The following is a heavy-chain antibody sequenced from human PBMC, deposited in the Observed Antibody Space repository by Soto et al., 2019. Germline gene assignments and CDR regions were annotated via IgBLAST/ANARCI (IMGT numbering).Heavy chain of an antibody. J-gene: IGHJ4*02. D-gene: IGHD3-16*01. CDR1: GFTYTNYD. V-gene: IGHV3-30*18. Sequence: QVQLVESGGGVVQPGRSLRLSCAASGFTYTNYDMHWVRQVPGKGLEWVAGISYDGTNDYYADSVKGRFTISRDNSKNRLYLQMNSRRAEDTAVYHCAKDWGYVAIFDYWGQGTLVTVSS. CDR3: AKDWGYVAIFDY. CDR2: ISYDGTND.